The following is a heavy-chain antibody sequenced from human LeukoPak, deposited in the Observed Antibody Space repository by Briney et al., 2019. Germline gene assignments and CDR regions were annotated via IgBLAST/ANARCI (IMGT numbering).Heavy chain of an antibody. CDR2: ISSSSSTI. D-gene: IGHD5-12*01. CDR1: GFTFSSYS. Sequence: GGSLRLSCAASGFTFSSYSMNWVRQAPGKGLEWVSYISSSSSTIYYADSVKDRFTISRDNAKNSLYLQMNSLRAEDTAVYYCARDIEVATKGIDYWGQGTLVTVSS. J-gene: IGHJ4*02. CDR3: ARDIEVATKGIDY. V-gene: IGHV3-48*04.